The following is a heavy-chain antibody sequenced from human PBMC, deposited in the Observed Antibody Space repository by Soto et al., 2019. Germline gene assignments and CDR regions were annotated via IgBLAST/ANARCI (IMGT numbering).Heavy chain of an antibody. D-gene: IGHD6-19*01. Sequence: ESGGGLVQPGGSLRLSCAASGFSFNTYGMSWVRQAPGKGLQWVSGISGNGDVTYYADSVKGRFTISTDNSKNTLYLQMNSLRVDDTAIYYCAKDSSFVAVALDYWGQGTLVTVSS. CDR1: GFSFNTYG. J-gene: IGHJ4*02. V-gene: IGHV3-23*01. CDR2: ISGNGDVT. CDR3: AKDSSFVAVALDY.